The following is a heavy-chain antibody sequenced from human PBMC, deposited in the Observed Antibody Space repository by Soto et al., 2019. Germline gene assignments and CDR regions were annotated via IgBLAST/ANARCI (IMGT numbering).Heavy chain of an antibody. Sequence: GGSLRLSCAASGFTFSAYRMNWVRQAPGKGLEWVSSISATGNTIYYADSVRGRFTISRDRAKNLLYLQMSSLRAEDSAVYYCARRRSHYYYYGMDVWGRGTTVTVSS. CDR3: ARRRSHYYYYGMDV. CDR2: ISATGNTI. CDR1: GFTFSAYR. J-gene: IGHJ6*02. D-gene: IGHD3-3*01. V-gene: IGHV3-48*04.